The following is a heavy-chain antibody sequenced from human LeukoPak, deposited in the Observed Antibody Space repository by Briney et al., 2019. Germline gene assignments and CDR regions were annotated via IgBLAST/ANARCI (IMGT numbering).Heavy chain of an antibody. V-gene: IGHV3-13*01. D-gene: IGHD6-19*01. CDR2: IGIAGDT. CDR3: VRGGIQVRGIDLFDY. J-gene: IGHJ4*02. CDR1: GFTFADYD. Sequence: GRSLRLSCAASGFTFADYDMHWVRQSIGRGLEWVSGIGIAGDTHYPDSVKGRFTISRENAKNSVYLQMNSLRVGDTAVDYCVRGGIQVRGIDLFDYRGQGTLVTVSS.